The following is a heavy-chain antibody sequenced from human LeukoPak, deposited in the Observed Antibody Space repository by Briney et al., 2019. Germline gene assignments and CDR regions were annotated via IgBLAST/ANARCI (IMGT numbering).Heavy chain of an antibody. D-gene: IGHD1-26*01. CDR1: GFTFSSYS. V-gene: IGHV3-23*01. J-gene: IGHJ5*02. CDR3: AKGMSGSNPYNWSDP. Sequence: GGSLRLSCAASGFTFSSYSMNWVRQAPGKGLEWVSVIGGSGVNTYYADSVKGRFTISRDNSKNTLFLQMNSLRAEDTAVYYCAKGMSGSNPYNWSDPWGQGTLVTVSS. CDR2: IGGSGVNT.